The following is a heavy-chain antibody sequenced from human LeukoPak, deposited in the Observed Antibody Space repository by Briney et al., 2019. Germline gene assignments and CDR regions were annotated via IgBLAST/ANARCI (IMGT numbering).Heavy chain of an antibody. Sequence: PGRSLRLSCAASGFTFSSYAMHWVRQAPGKGLEWVAVTSYDGSNKYYADSVKGRFTISRDNSKNTLYLQMNSLRAEDTAVYYCARDEPIYSSSWYKGPYDYWGQGTLVTVSS. CDR3: ARDEPIYSSSWYKGPYDY. CDR2: TSYDGSNK. J-gene: IGHJ4*02. V-gene: IGHV3-30-3*01. D-gene: IGHD6-13*01. CDR1: GFTFSSYA.